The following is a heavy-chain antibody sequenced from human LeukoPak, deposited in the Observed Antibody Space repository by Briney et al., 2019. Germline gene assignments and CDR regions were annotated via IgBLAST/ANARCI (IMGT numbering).Heavy chain of an antibody. CDR1: GFTFSSYG. CDR3: AKEGWELHLYYFDY. CDR2: ISYDGSNK. Sequence: PGGSLRLSCAASGFTFSSYGMHWVRRAPGKGLEWVAVISYDGSNKYYADSVKGRFTISRDNSKNTLYLQMNSLRAEDTAVYYCAKEGWELHLYYFDYWGQGTLVTVSS. D-gene: IGHD1-26*01. J-gene: IGHJ4*02. V-gene: IGHV3-30*18.